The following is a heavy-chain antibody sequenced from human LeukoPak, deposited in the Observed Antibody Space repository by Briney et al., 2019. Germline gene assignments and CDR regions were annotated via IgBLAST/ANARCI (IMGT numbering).Heavy chain of an antibody. CDR3: ARSLPSLSFDY. Sequence: SETLSLTCSVSGGSISSYYWSWIRQPAGKGLEWIGRIYTSGSTNYNPSFKSRVTMSVDTSKNQFSLKLSSVTAADTAVYYCARSLPSLSFDYWGQGTLVTVSS. CDR1: GGSISSYY. CDR2: IYTSGST. V-gene: IGHV4-4*07. J-gene: IGHJ4*02.